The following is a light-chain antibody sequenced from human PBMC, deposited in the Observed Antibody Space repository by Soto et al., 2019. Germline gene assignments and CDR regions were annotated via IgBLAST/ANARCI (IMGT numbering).Light chain of an antibody. V-gene: IGKV1-39*01. CDR1: QTISNY. CDR2: GTS. CDR3: QQAYSTPHT. J-gene: IGKJ2*01. Sequence: DIQMTQSPSSLSASVGDRVTITCRASQTISNYVNWYQQKAGKAPQLLIYGTSTLHGGVPSRFSGSGSGTEFTLTISSLHPEDFATYSCQQAYSTPHTFGQGTKVEI.